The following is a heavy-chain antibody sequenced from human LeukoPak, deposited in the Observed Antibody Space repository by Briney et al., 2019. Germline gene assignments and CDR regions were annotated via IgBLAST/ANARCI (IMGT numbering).Heavy chain of an antibody. CDR2: IYYSGST. CDR3: ARVPYGDYVDY. Sequence: PSETLSLTCTVSGGSISSYYWSWIRQPPGKGLEWIGYIYYSGSTNYNPSLKSRVTISVDTSKNQFSLKLSSVTAADTAVYHCARVPYGDYVDYWGQGTLVTVSS. D-gene: IGHD4-17*01. J-gene: IGHJ4*02. CDR1: GGSISSYY. V-gene: IGHV4-59*01.